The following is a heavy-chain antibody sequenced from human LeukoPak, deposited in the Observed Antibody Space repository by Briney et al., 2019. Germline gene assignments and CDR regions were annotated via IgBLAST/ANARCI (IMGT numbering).Heavy chain of an antibody. D-gene: IGHD6-19*01. CDR3: AKDRSSGWYKEYFQH. J-gene: IGHJ1*01. V-gene: IGHV3-23*01. Sequence: PGGSLRLSCSASGFTFSSYGLSWVRQAPGKGLEWVSAISGSGRSTYFADSVKGRFTISRDNSKNTLYLQMNSLRAEDTAVYYCAKDRSSGWYKEYFQHWGQGTLVTVSS. CDR2: ISGSGRST. CDR1: GFTFSSYG.